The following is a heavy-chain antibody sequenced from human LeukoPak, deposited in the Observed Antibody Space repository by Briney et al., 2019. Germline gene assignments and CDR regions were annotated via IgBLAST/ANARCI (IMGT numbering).Heavy chain of an antibody. J-gene: IGHJ4*02. CDR1: GGTFSSYA. D-gene: IGHD2-21*01. Sequence: SVKVSCKASGGTFSSYAISWVRQAPGQGLEWMGGIIPIFGTANYAQKFQGRVTITADESTSTAYMELSSLRSEDTAVYYCARDAYCGGDCYPDWGQGTLVTVSS. CDR2: IIPIFGTA. V-gene: IGHV1-69*01. CDR3: ARDAYCGGDCYPD.